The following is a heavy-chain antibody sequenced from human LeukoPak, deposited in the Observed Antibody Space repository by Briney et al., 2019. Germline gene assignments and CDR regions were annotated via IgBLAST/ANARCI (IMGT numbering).Heavy chain of an antibody. V-gene: IGHV3-21*01. J-gene: IGHJ2*01. D-gene: IGHD3-16*02. CDR1: GFTFSSYS. CDR2: ISSSSSYI. CDR3: ARDPGAVNVWGSYRYTHTWYFDL. Sequence: GGSLRLSCAASGFTFSSYSMNWVRQAPGKGLEWVSSISSSSSYIYYADSVKGRFTISGDNAKNSLYLQMNSLRAEDTAVYYCARDPGAVNVWGSYRYTHTWYFDLWGRGTLVTVSS.